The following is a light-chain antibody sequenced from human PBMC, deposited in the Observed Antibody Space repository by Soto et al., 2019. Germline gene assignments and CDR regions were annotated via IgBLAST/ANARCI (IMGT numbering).Light chain of an antibody. V-gene: IGLV2-14*01. CDR1: SSDVGGYNY. CDR2: FVG. J-gene: IGLJ2*01. Sequence: QSALTQPASVSGFPGQSITISCTGTSSDVGGYNYASWYRQHPGKAPKLMTYFVGNRPSGVSNRFSGSKSGSTASLTISGLQSEDEADYYCSSYTSSSTVVFGGGTKLTVL. CDR3: SSYTSSSTVV.